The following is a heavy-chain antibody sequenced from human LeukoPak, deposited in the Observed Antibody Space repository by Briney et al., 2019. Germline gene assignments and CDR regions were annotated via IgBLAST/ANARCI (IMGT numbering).Heavy chain of an antibody. D-gene: IGHD1-26*01. CDR3: ARGPGAAYY. CDR1: GGSFGGYS. CDR2: INHSGST. Sequence: SETLSLTCAVYGGSFGGYSWYWIRQPPGKGLEWIGEINHSGSTNYNPSLKSRVTISVDTSKNQFSLKLSSVTAADTAVYYCARGPGAAYYWGQGTLVTVSS. V-gene: IGHV4-34*01. J-gene: IGHJ4*02.